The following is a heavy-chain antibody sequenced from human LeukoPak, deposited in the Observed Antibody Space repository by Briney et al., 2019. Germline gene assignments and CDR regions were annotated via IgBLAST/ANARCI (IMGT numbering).Heavy chain of an antibody. Sequence: SETLSLTCTVSGGSISSYYWSWIRQPPGKGLEWIGYIYYSGTTNYNPSLKSRVTISVDTSKNQFSLNLSSVTAADTAVYFCASSGYGSGSYQYDYWGQGTLVTVSS. V-gene: IGHV4-59*01. D-gene: IGHD3-10*01. CDR3: ASSGYGSGSYQYDY. CDR1: GGSISSYY. CDR2: IYYSGTT. J-gene: IGHJ4*02.